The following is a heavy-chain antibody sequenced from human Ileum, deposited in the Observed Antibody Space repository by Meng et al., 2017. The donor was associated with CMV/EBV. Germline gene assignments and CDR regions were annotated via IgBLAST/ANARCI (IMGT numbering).Heavy chain of an antibody. Sequence: GESLKISCAASGFTFDDYAMHWVRQVPGKGLEWVSLITWDGGTTYYADSVKGRFTISRDNSKNSLYLQLNSLRAEDTALYFCARGGSCGNTRCYDYYYHYGMDVWGQGTKVTVSS. CDR1: GFTFDDYA. D-gene: IGHD2-2*03. CDR2: ITWDGGTT. J-gene: IGHJ6*02. V-gene: IGHV3-43D*03. CDR3: ARGGSCGNTRCYDYYYHYGMDV.